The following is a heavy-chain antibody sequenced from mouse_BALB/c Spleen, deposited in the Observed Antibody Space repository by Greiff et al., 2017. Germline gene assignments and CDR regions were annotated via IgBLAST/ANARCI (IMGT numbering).Heavy chain of an antibody. D-gene: IGHD2-2*01. J-gene: IGHJ4*01. CDR3: ARQRGGYPPYAMDY. Sequence: EVMLVESGGGLVKPGGSLKLSCAASGFAFSSYDMSWVRQTPEKRLEWVAYISSGGGSTYYPDTVKGRFTISRDNAKNTLYLQMSSLKSEDTAMYYCARQRGGYPPYAMDYWGQGTSVTVSS. CDR2: ISSGGGST. V-gene: IGHV5-12-1*01. CDR1: GFAFSSYD.